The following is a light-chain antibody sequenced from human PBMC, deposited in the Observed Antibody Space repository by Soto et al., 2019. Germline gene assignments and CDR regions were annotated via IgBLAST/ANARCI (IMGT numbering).Light chain of an antibody. Sequence: EIVLTQSPGTLSLSPGGRATLSCRVSQSISSNYLAWYQQKPGQASRLLIYGASSRATGIPDRFSGGGSGTDFTITISRLEPEDFAVYYCHQYGSSLRTFGQGTKVEIK. CDR3: HQYGSSLRT. CDR1: QSISSNY. V-gene: IGKV3-20*01. CDR2: GAS. J-gene: IGKJ1*01.